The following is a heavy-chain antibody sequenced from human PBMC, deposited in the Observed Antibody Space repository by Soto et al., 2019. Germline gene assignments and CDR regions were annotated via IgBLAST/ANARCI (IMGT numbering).Heavy chain of an antibody. Sequence: EVQLLESGGGLVQPGGSLRLSCAASGFTFSSYAMSWVRQAPGKGLEWVSAISGSGGSTYYADSVKGRFTISRDNSKNTLYLQMNSLRAEDTAVYYCANGSPTLFVLVPAAPGSHNCFDTWGQGPLVTVAS. CDR1: GFTFSSYA. V-gene: IGHV3-23*01. CDR2: ISGSGGST. D-gene: IGHD2-2*01. CDR3: ANGSPTLFVLVPAAPGSHNCFDT. J-gene: IGHJ5*02.